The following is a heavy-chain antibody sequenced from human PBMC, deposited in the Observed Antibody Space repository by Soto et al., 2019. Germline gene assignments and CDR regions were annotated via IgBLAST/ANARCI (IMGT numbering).Heavy chain of an antibody. V-gene: IGHV6-1*01. CDR1: GDSVSSNSAA. J-gene: IGHJ6*03. CDR2: TYYRSKWYN. CDR3: AREDGGSWPADYYYYMDV. Sequence: SQTLSLTCAISGDSVSSNSAAWNWIRQSPSRGLEWLGRTYYRSKWYNDYAVSVKSRITINPDTSKNQFSLQLNSVTPEDTAVYYCAREDGGSWPADYYYYMDVWGKGTTVTVSS. D-gene: IGHD6-13*01.